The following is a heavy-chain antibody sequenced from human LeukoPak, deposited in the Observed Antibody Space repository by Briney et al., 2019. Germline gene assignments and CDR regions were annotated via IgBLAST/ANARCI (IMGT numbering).Heavy chain of an antibody. CDR3: ARDGVDDWYFDL. CDR1: GGSISSGGYS. D-gene: IGHD3-3*01. V-gene: IGHV4-30-2*01. J-gene: IGHJ2*01. CDR2: IYHSGST. Sequence: SQTLSLTCAVSGGSISSGGYSWSWIRQPPGKGLEWIGYIYHSGSTYYNPSLKSRVTISVDRSKNQFSLKLSSVTAADTAVYYCARDGVDDWYFDLWGRGTLDTVSS.